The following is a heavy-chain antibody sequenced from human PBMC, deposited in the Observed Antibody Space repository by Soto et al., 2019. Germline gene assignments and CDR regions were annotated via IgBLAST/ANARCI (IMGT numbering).Heavy chain of an antibody. D-gene: IGHD6-19*01. CDR3: ARDRWYSSGSHYYYGMDV. V-gene: IGHV4-59*01. CDR2: IYYSGST. CDR1: GGSISSYY. J-gene: IGHJ6*02. Sequence: SETLSLTCTVSGGSISSYYCSCNRQPPGKGLEWIGYIYYSGSTNYNPSLKSRVTISVDTSKNQFSLKLSSVTAADTAVYYCARDRWYSSGSHYYYGMDVWGQGTTVTVSS.